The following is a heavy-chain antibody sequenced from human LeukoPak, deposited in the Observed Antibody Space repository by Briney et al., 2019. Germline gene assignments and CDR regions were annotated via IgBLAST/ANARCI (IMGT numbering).Heavy chain of an antibody. Sequence: PGGSLRLSCAASGFTFSGYYMSWIRQAPGKGLEWVSCIGSSSSGYTNYADSVKGRFTISRDNAKNTLYVQMNSLTAEDTAVYYCVRPDGGKGYDYWGQGTLVTVSS. CDR3: VRPDGGKGYDY. CDR1: GFTFSGYY. D-gene: IGHD4-23*01. CDR2: IGSSSSGYT. J-gene: IGHJ4*02. V-gene: IGHV3-11*06.